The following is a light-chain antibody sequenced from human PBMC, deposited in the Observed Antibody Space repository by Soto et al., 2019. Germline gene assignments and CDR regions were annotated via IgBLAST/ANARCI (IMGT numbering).Light chain of an antibody. Sequence: ALTQPASVSGSPGQSITISCTGTSSDVGGYNYVSWFQHRPGKAPKLLIYEVSNRPSGVSNRFSSSKSGNTASLTISGLQAEDEADYYCSSYTSSSTLYVFGTGTKVTVL. J-gene: IGLJ1*01. CDR2: EVS. CDR1: SSDVGGYNY. V-gene: IGLV2-14*01. CDR3: SSYTSSSTLYV.